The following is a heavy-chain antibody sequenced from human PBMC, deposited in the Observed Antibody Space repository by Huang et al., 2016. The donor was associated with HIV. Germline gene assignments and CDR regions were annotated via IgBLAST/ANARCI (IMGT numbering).Heavy chain of an antibody. J-gene: IGHJ4*02. CDR2: IDPRGTT. CDR3: ARPRMTEGNSDSTWSYFDS. CDR1: GGSFNGHF. V-gene: IGHV4-34*01. Sequence: QVRLHQWGTGVLKPSETLSLKCAVYGGSFNGHFWTWIRQSPGKGLEGIGEIDPRGTTSSNPSLKSRVTMSLDTSKSQFYLNLTSVTATDTATYYCARPRMTEGNSDSTWSYFDSWGQGTPVIVSS. D-gene: IGHD2-21*02.